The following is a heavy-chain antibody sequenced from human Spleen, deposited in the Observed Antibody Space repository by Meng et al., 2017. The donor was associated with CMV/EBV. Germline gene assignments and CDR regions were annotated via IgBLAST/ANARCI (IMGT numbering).Heavy chain of an antibody. Sequence: ETLSLTCAVYGGSFSGYYWSWIRQPPGKGLEWIGEINHSGSTNYNPSLKSRVTISVDTSKDQFSLKLSSVTAADTAVYYCARGALDYWGQGTLVTVSS. V-gene: IGHV4-34*01. J-gene: IGHJ4*02. CDR1: GGSFSGYY. CDR2: INHSGST. CDR3: ARGALDY.